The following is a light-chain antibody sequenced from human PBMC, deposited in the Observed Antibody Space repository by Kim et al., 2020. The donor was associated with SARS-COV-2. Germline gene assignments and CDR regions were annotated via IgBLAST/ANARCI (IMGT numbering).Light chain of an antibody. Sequence: SASVGDRVTITSRASQRISSWLAWYQQKPGKAPKLLIYTASTLENGVPSRFSGSGSGTEFTLTISSLQPDDFATYYCQQYNNYPYTFGQGTKLEI. CDR3: QQYNNYPYT. CDR1: QRISSW. V-gene: IGKV1-5*03. CDR2: TAS. J-gene: IGKJ2*01.